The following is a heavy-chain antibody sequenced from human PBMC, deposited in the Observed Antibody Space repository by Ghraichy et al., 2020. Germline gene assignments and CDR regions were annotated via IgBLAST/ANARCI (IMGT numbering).Heavy chain of an antibody. D-gene: IGHD2-2*02. CDR2: ISAYNGNT. CDR3: ARDQWGYCSSTSCYIIGWFDP. V-gene: IGHV1-18*04. Sequence: ASVKVSCKASGYTFTSYGISWVRQAPGQGLEWMGWISAYNGNTNYAQKLQGRVTMTTDTSTSTAYMELRSLRSDDTAVYYCARDQWGYCSSTSCYIIGWFDPWGQGTLVTVSS. CDR1: GYTFTSYG. J-gene: IGHJ5*02.